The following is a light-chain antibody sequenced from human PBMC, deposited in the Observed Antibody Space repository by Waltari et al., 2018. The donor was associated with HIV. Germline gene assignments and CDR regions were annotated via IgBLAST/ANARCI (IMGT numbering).Light chain of an antibody. J-gene: IGLJ3*02. CDR1: TSNIGENY. V-gene: IGLV1-51*01. CDR2: GNE. Sequence: QSVLTQPPSVSAAPGQQVTISCSGRTSNIGENYVSWYKQLPGTAPKLLFYGNERGPEGIPERSSGSKSGKSATLDITGVQSGDGADYYCETWENSLSAGVFGGGTKLTVL. CDR3: ETWENSLSAGV.